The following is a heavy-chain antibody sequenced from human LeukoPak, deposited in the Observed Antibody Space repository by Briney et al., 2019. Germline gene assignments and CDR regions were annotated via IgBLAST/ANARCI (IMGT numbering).Heavy chain of an antibody. Sequence: GASVKVSCKASGFTFTSSAMQWVRQARGQRLEWIGWIVVGSGNTNYAQKFQERVTITRDMSTSTAYMELSSLRSEDTAVYYRAAEAVAYYDFWSGYYGGMDVWGQGTTVTVSS. CDR2: IVVGSGNT. CDR1: GFTFTSSA. J-gene: IGHJ6*02. D-gene: IGHD3-3*01. V-gene: IGHV1-58*02. CDR3: AAEAVAYYDFWSGYYGGMDV.